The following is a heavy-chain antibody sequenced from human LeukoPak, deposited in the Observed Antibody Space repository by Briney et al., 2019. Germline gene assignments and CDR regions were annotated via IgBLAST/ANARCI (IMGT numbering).Heavy chain of an antibody. CDR1: GXTFSSYG. D-gene: IGHD4-17*01. V-gene: IGHV3-33*01. CDR2: IWYDGSNK. CDR3: ARDGADYGDYGGGQDAFDI. Sequence: PGGSLRLSCAASGXTFSSYGMHWVRQAPGKGLEWVAVIWYDGSNKYYADSVKGRFTISRDNSKNTLYLQMNSLRAEDTAVYYCARDGADYGDYGGGQDAFDIWGQGTMVTVSS. J-gene: IGHJ3*02.